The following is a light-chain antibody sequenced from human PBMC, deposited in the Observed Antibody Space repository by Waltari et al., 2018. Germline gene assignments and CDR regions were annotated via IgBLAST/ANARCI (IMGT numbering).Light chain of an antibody. Sequence: QSVLTQPPSASGTPGQTVTISCSGSSSNIGSNTVNWYQQLPGTAPKLLIYTNNQRPSGVPDRFSGCKSGTSASLAISGLQSEDEAAYYCAVWHDSLNGWVFGGGTKLTVL. CDR1: SSNIGSNT. J-gene: IGLJ3*02. V-gene: IGLV1-44*01. CDR3: AVWHDSLNGWV. CDR2: TNN.